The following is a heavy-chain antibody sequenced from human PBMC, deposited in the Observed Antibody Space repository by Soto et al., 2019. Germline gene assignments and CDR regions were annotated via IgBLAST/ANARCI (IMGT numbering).Heavy chain of an antibody. CDR1: GGSISSYY. Sequence: PSETLSLTCTVSGGSISSYYWSWIRQPAGKGLEWIGRIYTSGSTNYNPSVKGRFTISRDNSKNTLFLQMNSLRAEDTAVYFCAKGMYYYDSSGYRLFDYWGQGTQVTVSS. V-gene: IGHV4-4*07. D-gene: IGHD3-22*01. J-gene: IGHJ4*02. CDR3: AKGMYYYDSSGYRLFDY. CDR2: IYTSGST.